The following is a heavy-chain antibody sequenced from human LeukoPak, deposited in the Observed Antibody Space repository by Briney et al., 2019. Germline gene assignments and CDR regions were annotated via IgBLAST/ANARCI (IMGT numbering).Heavy chain of an antibody. V-gene: IGHV1-8*03. CDR1: GYTFTSYD. D-gene: IGHD3-10*01. CDR2: MNPNCGNT. CDR3: ARAPRITMVRGVIYWFDP. Sequence: ASVKVSCKASGYTFTSYDINWVRQATGQGLEWMGWMNPNCGNTGYAQKFQGRVTITRNTSISTAYMELSSLRSEDTAVYYCARAPRITMVRGVIYWFDPWGQGTLVTVSS. J-gene: IGHJ5*02.